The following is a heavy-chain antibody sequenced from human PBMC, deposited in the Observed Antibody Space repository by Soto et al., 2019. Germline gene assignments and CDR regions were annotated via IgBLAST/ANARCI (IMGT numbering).Heavy chain of an antibody. CDR3: AKDSDPSTITIFGVAPGDGMDV. Sequence: GGSLRLSCAASGFTISSYTMTWVRQASGKGLEWVSAITGSGTNTCDADSVKGRFTISTDKSKTTLYLQMNSLRAEDTAVYYCAKDSDPSTITIFGVAPGDGMDVWGQGTTVTVSS. CDR2: ITGSGTNT. J-gene: IGHJ6*02. D-gene: IGHD3-3*01. V-gene: IGHV3-23*01. CDR1: GFTISSYT.